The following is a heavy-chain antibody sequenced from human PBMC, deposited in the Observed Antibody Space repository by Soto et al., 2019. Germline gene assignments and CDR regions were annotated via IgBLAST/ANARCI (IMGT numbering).Heavy chain of an antibody. Sequence: EVQLLESGGGLVQVGESLRLSCPASGFTFSTYPMSWVRQAPGKGLEWVSSISGSGGSTYYADSVRGRFTISRDNSKNTLYLQRNSLRAEDTSVYYCAKKNLFVSGTNDYWGQGTLVTVSS. D-gene: IGHD3-10*01. CDR2: ISGSGGST. CDR3: AKKNLFVSGTNDY. J-gene: IGHJ4*02. CDR1: GFTFSTYP. V-gene: IGHV3-23*01.